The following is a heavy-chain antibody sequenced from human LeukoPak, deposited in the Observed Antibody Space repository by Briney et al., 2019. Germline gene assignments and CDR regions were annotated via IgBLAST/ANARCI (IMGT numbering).Heavy chain of an antibody. V-gene: IGHV4-59*01. Sequence: SETLSLTCTVSGGSISSYYWSWIRQPPGKGLEWIGYIYYSGSTNYNPSLKSRVTISVDTSKNQFSLKLSSVTAADTAVYYCAREARRNWFDPWGQGTLVTVSS. J-gene: IGHJ5*02. CDR2: IYYSGST. CDR1: GGSISSYY. CDR3: AREARRNWFDP.